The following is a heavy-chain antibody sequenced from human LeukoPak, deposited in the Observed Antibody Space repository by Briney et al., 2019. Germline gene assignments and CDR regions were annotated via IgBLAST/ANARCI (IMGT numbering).Heavy chain of an antibody. CDR3: ARRRYSSSWYPNLFYYGMDV. CDR1: GGSISSGGYS. V-gene: IGHV4-30-2*01. Sequence: PSETLSLTCAVSGGSISSGGYSWSWIRQPPGKGLEWIGYIYHSGSTYYNPSLKSRVTISVDRSKNQFSLKLSSVTAADTAVYYCARRRYSSSWYPNLFYYGMDVWGQGTTVTVSS. J-gene: IGHJ6*02. D-gene: IGHD6-13*01. CDR2: IYHSGST.